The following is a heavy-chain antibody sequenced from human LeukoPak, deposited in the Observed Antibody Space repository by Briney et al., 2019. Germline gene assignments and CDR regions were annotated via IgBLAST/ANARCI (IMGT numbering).Heavy chain of an antibody. CDR3: AGGRDITVAGPGGYFDY. J-gene: IGHJ4*02. CDR2: ISPGGDVV. D-gene: IGHD6-19*01. CDR1: GFTFSDYH. V-gene: IGHV3-11*01. Sequence: GGSLRLSCAASGFTFSDYHMSWVRQAPGKGLEWVSYISPGGDVVYFADSVKGRFTISRDNTRNSLFLQMNGLTAADTAVYYCAGGRDITVAGPGGYFDYWGQGALVTVSS.